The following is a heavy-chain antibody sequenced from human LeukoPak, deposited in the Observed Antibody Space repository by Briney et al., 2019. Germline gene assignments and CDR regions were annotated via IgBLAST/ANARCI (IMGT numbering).Heavy chain of an antibody. CDR2: IYYSGST. J-gene: IGHJ4*02. CDR1: GGSISSGDYY. Sequence: SETLSLTCTVSGGSISSGDYYWSWIRQPPGKGLEWIGYIYYSGSTNYNPSLKSRVTISVDTSKNQFSLKLSSVTAADTAVYYCARDARDYHDSSGYEFDYWGQGTLVTVSS. CDR3: ARDARDYHDSSGYEFDY. V-gene: IGHV4-61*08. D-gene: IGHD3-22*01.